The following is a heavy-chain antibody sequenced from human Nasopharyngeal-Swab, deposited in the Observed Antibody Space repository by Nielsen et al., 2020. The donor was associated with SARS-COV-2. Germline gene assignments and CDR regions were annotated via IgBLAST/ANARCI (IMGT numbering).Heavy chain of an antibody. CDR2: ISRKVYGATT. CDR3: ARGDVLPAYTKSDY. V-gene: IGHV3-49*04. CDR1: GFTFGDYG. J-gene: IGHJ4*02. Sequence: GESLKISCTTSGFTFGDYGMSWVRQAPGTGLEWISFISRKVYGATTEYAASVEGRFSISRDDSKSVVYLQMNSLKAEDTAIYYCARGDVLPAYTKSDYWGQGTLVTVSS. D-gene: IGHD2-15*01.